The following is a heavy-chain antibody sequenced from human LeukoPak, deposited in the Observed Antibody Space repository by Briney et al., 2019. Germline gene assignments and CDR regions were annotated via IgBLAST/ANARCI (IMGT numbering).Heavy chain of an antibody. J-gene: IGHJ4*02. CDR2: IKRDGSEK. CDR1: GFTFSSHW. V-gene: IGHV3-7*01. CDR3: ARGSGYKYGFTGRERTKSRLDY. Sequence: PGGSLRLSCAASGFTFSSHWMSWVRQAPGKGLEWVANIKRDGSEKNYVDSVKGRFTISRDNAKSSLYLQMNSLRVEDTAVYYCARGSGYKYGFTGRERTKSRLDYWGQGTLVTVSS. D-gene: IGHD5-18*01.